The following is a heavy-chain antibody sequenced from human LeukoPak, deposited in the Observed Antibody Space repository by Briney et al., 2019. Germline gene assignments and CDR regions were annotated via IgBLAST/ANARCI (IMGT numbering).Heavy chain of an antibody. Sequence: SETLSLTCTVSGGSISSSSYYWGWIRQPPGKGLEWIRSIYYSGSTYYNPSLKSRVTISVDTSKNQFSLKLSSVTAADTAVYYCARQAPGKPMVRGGGNFDYWGQGTLVTVSS. CDR3: ARQAPGKPMVRGGGNFDY. V-gene: IGHV4-39*01. J-gene: IGHJ4*02. CDR2: IYYSGST. CDR1: GGSISSSSYY. D-gene: IGHD3-10*01.